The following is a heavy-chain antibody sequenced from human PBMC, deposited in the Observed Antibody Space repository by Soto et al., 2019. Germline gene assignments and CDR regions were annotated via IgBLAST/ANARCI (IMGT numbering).Heavy chain of an antibody. V-gene: IGHV3-48*03. CDR2: ISGSGASK. D-gene: IGHD3-10*01. CDR1: GVTFSSYE. CDR3: TFLWFGEFHVETFAI. Sequence: EVQLVESGGGLVQPGGSMKVSCAASGVTFSSYEVNWVRQAPGKGLEWVSSISGSGASKYYAESVKGRFTISRDNAQNSVDLHMNSLRAEDTATYYCTFLWFGEFHVETFAILGQGTMVTVSS. J-gene: IGHJ3*02.